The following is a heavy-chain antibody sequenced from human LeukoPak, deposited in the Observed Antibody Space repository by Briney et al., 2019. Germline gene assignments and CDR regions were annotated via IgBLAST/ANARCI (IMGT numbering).Heavy chain of an antibody. J-gene: IGHJ5*02. Sequence: ASGKVACKASGYTFTGYYMHWVRQAPGQGLEWMGWIIPNSGGTNYAQKFQGRVTMTRDTSISTAYMELSRLRSDDTAVYYCARECGGSGSYYKMNWFDPWGQGTLVTVSS. D-gene: IGHD3-10*01. V-gene: IGHV1-2*02. CDR1: GYTFTGYY. CDR2: IIPNSGGT. CDR3: ARECGGSGSYYKMNWFDP.